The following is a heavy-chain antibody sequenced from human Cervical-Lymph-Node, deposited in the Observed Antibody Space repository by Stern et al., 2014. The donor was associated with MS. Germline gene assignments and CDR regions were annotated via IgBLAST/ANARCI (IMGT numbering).Heavy chain of an antibody. D-gene: IGHD6-19*01. CDR3: QVKFPDIAVAVAGDY. CDR1: GYTFKSYA. CDR2: INTNTGNP. Sequence: QVQLVQSGSELKKPGASVKVSCKASGYTFKSYAMNWVRQAPGQGLEWMGWINTNTGNPTYAQGFTGRFVFSLDTSVSTSYLQIKSLKAEDTAMYYCQVKFPDIAVAVAGDYWGQGTLVTVSS. J-gene: IGHJ4*02. V-gene: IGHV7-4-1*02.